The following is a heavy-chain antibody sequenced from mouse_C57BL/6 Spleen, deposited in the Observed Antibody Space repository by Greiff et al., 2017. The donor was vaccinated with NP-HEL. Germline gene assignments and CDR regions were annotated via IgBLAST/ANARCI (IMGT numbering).Heavy chain of an antibody. CDR1: GFTFSSYA. J-gene: IGHJ1*03. Sequence: EVMLVESGGGLVKPGGSLKLSCAASGFTFSSYAMSWVRQTPEKRLEWVATISDGGSYTYYPDNVKGRFTISRDNAKNNLYLQMSHLKSEDTAMYYCARGGLLRRYFDVWGTGTTVTVSS. D-gene: IGHD1-1*01. V-gene: IGHV5-4*03. CDR3: ARGGLLRRYFDV. CDR2: ISDGGSYT.